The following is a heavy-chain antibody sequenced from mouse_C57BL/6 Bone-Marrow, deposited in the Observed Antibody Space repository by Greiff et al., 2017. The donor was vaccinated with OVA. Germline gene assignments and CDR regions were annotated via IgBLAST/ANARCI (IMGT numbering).Heavy chain of an antibody. D-gene: IGHD3-2*02. Sequence: EVKVVESGGGLVKPGGSLKLSCAASGFTFSDYGMHWVRQAPEKGLEWVAYISSGSSTIYYADTVKGRVTISRDNAKNTLFLQMSSLRSEDTAMYYCARPETAQAQFAYWGQGTLVTVSA. CDR2: ISSGSSTI. CDR3: ARPETAQAQFAY. V-gene: IGHV5-17*01. J-gene: IGHJ3*01. CDR1: GFTFSDYG.